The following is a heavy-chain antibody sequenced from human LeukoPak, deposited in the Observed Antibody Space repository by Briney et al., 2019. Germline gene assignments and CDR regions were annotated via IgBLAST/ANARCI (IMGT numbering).Heavy chain of an antibody. CDR3: ARSRYGSGPYYYYGMDV. CDR1: GFTFSSYA. D-gene: IGHD3-10*01. Sequence: GGSLRLSCAASGFTFSSYAMHWVRQAPGKGLEWVAVISYDGSNKYYADSVKGRFTISRDNSKNTLYLQMNSLRAEDTAVYYCARSRYGSGPYYYYGMDVWGQGTTVTVSS. J-gene: IGHJ6*02. V-gene: IGHV3-30-3*01. CDR2: ISYDGSNK.